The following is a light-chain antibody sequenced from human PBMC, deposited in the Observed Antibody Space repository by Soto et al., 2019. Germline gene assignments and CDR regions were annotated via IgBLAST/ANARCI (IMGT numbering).Light chain of an antibody. Sequence: DIQMTQSPSTLSGSVGDRVTITCRASQTISSWLAWYQQKPGKAPKLLIYKASTLKSGVPSRFSGSGSGTEFTLTFSSLQPDDFATYYCQHYISYSEAFGQGTKVELK. J-gene: IGKJ1*01. CDR3: QHYISYSEA. V-gene: IGKV1-5*03. CDR2: KAS. CDR1: QTISSW.